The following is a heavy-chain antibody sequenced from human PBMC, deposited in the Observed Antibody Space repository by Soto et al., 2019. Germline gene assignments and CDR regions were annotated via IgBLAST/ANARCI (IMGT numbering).Heavy chain of an antibody. V-gene: IGHV5-51*01. Sequence: GESLKISCKGSGYTFTNYWIGWVRQMPGKGPEWMGIIYPGDSGTKYNPSFQGQVTISADKSITTTYLQWSSLRASDTAMYYCARHEAKNTDLKVYYGMDVWGQGTTVTVSS. CDR3: ARHEAKNTDLKVYYGMDV. CDR2: IYPGDSGT. J-gene: IGHJ6*02. CDR1: GYTFTNYW.